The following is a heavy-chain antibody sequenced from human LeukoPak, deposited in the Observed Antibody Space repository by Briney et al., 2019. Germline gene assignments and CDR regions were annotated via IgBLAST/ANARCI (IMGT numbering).Heavy chain of an antibody. Sequence: PSETLSLTCTVSGGSINSGSYYWSWIRQPAGKGLEWIGRIYTSGSTNYNPSLKSRVTISVDTSKNQFSLKLSSVTAADTAVYYCARVPMQSLYGSGSYYRSVGYYYYYMDVWGKGTTVTVSS. D-gene: IGHD3-10*01. V-gene: IGHV4-61*02. CDR2: IYTSGST. J-gene: IGHJ6*03. CDR1: GGSINSGSYY. CDR3: ARVPMQSLYGSGSYYRSVGYYYYYMDV.